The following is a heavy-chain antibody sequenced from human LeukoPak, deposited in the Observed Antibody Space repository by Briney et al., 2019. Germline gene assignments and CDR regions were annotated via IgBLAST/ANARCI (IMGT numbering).Heavy chain of an antibody. CDR1: GGSFSGDY. J-gene: IGHJ4*02. D-gene: IGHD6-6*01. V-gene: IGHV4-34*01. Sequence: LGTLSLTCAVSGGSFSGDYWSWIRQPPGKGLEWIGEINHSGSTNYNPSLKSRATISVDTSKNQFSLKLSSVTAADTAVYYCASDPNSSSSDFDYWGQGTLVTVSS. CDR3: ASDPNSSSSDFDY. CDR2: INHSGST.